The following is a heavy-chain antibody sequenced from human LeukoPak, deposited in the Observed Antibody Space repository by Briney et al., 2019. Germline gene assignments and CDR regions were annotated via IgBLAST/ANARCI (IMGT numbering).Heavy chain of an antibody. CDR2: VYSSGTT. CDR1: GGSISGGSYY. V-gene: IGHV4-61*02. J-gene: IGHJ6*03. Sequence: SETLSLTCTVSGGSISGGSYYWSWIRQPAGRGLEYIGRVYSSGTTTYNPSLKSRVTISRDTSKNQLFLKLRSVTAADTAVYCCARAHGYYYYMDVWGKGTTVTVSS. CDR3: ARAHGYYYYMDV.